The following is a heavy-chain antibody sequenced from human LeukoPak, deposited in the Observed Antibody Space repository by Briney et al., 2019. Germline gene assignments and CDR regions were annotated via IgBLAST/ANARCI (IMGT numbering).Heavy chain of an antibody. CDR3: ARDHNIVAPFDY. D-gene: IGHD5-12*01. J-gene: IGHJ4*02. CDR2: INAGNGNT. V-gene: IGHV1-3*01. CDR1: GYTFTSYA. Sequence: ASVKVSCKASGYTFTSYAMHWVRQAPGQRLEWMGWINAGNGNTKYSRKFQGRVTITRDTSVSTAYMELSSLRSEDTAVYYCARDHNIVAPFDYWGQGTLVTVSS.